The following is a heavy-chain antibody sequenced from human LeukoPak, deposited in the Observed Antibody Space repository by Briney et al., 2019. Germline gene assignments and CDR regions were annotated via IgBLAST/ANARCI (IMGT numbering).Heavy chain of an antibody. CDR1: GFTFDDYA. J-gene: IGHJ6*02. CDR2: ISWNSGSI. D-gene: IGHD4-23*01. CDR3: AKDMGVVTPSYYYYGMDV. Sequence: GRSLRLSCAASGFTFDDYAMHWVRQAPGKGLEWVSGISWNSGSIGYADSVKGRFTISRDNAKNSLYLQMNSLRAEDTALYYCAKDMGVVTPSYYYYGMDVWGQGTTVTVSS. V-gene: IGHV3-9*01.